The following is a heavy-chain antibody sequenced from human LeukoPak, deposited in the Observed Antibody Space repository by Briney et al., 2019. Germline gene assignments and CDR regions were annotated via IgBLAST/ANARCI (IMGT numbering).Heavy chain of an antibody. CDR2: ISNDGRHI. Sequence: PGGSLRLSCGGSGFIFTNNAIKWVRQTPGKGLEWLSTISNDGRHIYYTDSVKGRFTTSRDNSRNTVYLQMNGLRVEDTAVYYCATVMGSSPSTAYFAYWGRGTLVTVSS. D-gene: IGHD6-6*01. V-gene: IGHV3-23*01. CDR3: ATVMGSSPSTAYFAY. J-gene: IGHJ4*02. CDR1: GFIFTNNA.